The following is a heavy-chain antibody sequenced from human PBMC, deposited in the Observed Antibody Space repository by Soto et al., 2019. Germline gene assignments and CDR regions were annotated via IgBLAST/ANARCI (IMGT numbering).Heavy chain of an antibody. CDR1: GFTFSNYG. D-gene: IGHD2-15*01. Sequence: EVQLLESGGGLVQPGGSLRLSCAASGFTFSNYGMSWVRQAPGKGLEWVSALPEIGTNTYYADSVKGRFTISRDNSKNTLFQQINNLRAGDTAVYYYAKKSGVVATGYFDYWGQGTLVTVSS. J-gene: IGHJ4*02. CDR2: LPEIGTNT. CDR3: AKKSGVVATGYFDY. V-gene: IGHV3-23*01.